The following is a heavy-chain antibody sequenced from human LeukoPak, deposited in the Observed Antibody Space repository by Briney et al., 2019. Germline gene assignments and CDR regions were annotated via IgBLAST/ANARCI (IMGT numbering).Heavy chain of an antibody. Sequence: PGGSLRLSCAASGFTFSSNSMNWVRRAPGKGLEWVSSISSSSSYIYYADSVKGRFTISRDNAKNSLYLQMNSLRAEDTAVYYCASIAGTDIWGQGTMVTVSS. CDR3: ASIAGTDI. J-gene: IGHJ3*02. D-gene: IGHD1-1*01. CDR1: GFTFSSNS. CDR2: ISSSSSYI. V-gene: IGHV3-21*01.